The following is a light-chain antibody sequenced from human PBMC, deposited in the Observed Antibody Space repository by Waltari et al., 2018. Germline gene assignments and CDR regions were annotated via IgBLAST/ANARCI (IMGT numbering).Light chain of an antibody. V-gene: IGKV1-27*01. Sequence: DIQMTQSPSSLSASVGDRVTITCRASQGIYNYLAWYQQKPGQVPKLLIYAASTLQSGFPSRFSGSGSGTDFTLTISSLRPEDVATYYCQKYDSAPFTFGGGTK. CDR3: QKYDSAPFT. CDR2: AAS. J-gene: IGKJ4*01. CDR1: QGIYNY.